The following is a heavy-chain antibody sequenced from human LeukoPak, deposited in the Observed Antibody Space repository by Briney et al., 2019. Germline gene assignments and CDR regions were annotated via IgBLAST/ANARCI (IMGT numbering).Heavy chain of an antibody. CDR2: IYYNGST. D-gene: IGHD3-3*01. CDR1: GVSISRYY. Sequence: PSETLSLTCTVSGVSISRYYWSWLRQPPGKGLEWLGYIYYNGSTKYNPSLKRRVTISVDACKNQFSLKLSSVTAADTAVYYCARDQPGAYYDFWSGPGDYYYGMDVWGQGTTVTVSS. V-gene: IGHV4-59*01. J-gene: IGHJ6*02. CDR3: ARDQPGAYYDFWSGPGDYYYGMDV.